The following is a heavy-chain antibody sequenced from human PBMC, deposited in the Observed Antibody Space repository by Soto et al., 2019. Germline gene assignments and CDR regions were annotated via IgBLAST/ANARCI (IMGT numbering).Heavy chain of an antibody. CDR1: GYSLTTYW. CDR2: IYLSDSDT. J-gene: IGHJ5*02. V-gene: IGHV5-51*01. D-gene: IGHD4-4*01. CDR3: ATTFDYNGYFDP. Sequence: RKISCKTSGYSLTTYWFAWVRQMPGKGLEWMGIIYLSDSDTIYSPSAQGHFTISADKSIKTAYLQWSSLKASDTAIYYCATTFDYNGYFDPWGQGTQVTVSS.